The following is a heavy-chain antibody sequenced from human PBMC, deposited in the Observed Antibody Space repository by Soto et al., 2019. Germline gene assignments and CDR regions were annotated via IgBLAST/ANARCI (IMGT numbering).Heavy chain of an antibody. CDR1: GFTFTDDT. D-gene: IGHD2-21*02. CDR3: VRRLDY. V-gene: IGHV3-48*01. Sequence: GGSLRLSCAASGFTFTDDTMNWVRQAPGKGLEWVAYISSGTNSIYYADSVKGRFTISRDNAKNSLYLQMNSLRAEDTAAYFCVRRLDYWGRGTLVTVSS. CDR2: ISSGTNSI. J-gene: IGHJ4*02.